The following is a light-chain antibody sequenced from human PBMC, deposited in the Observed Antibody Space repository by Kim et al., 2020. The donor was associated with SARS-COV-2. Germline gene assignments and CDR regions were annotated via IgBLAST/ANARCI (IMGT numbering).Light chain of an antibody. V-gene: IGLV2-14*03. J-gene: IGLJ1*01. CDR1: SSDVGGYNY. CDR3: SSYTSSSTL. CDR2: DVS. Sequence: PGQSITISCTGTSSDVGGYNYVSWYQQHPDKAPKLMIYDVSNRPSGVSNRFSGSKSGNTASLTISGLQAEDEADYYCSSYTSSSTLFGTGTKVTVL.